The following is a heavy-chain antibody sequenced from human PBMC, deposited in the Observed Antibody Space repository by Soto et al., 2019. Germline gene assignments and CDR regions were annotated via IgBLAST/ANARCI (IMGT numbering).Heavy chain of an antibody. CDR3: ARAYDILTGYPLVYYGMDV. CDR1: GGTFSSYA. D-gene: IGHD3-9*01. Sequence: QVQLVQSGAEVKKPGSSVKVSCKASGGTFSSYAISWVRQAPGQGLEWMGGIIPIFGTANYAQKFQGRVTITADKSTSTAYMELSSLRSEDTAVYYCARAYDILTGYPLVYYGMDVWGQGTTVTVSS. V-gene: IGHV1-69*06. J-gene: IGHJ6*02. CDR2: IIPIFGTA.